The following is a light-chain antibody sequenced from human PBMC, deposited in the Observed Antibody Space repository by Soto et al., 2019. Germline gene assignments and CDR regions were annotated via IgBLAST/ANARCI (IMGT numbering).Light chain of an antibody. J-gene: IGKJ4*01. CDR1: QSIGLA. CDR2: GAS. V-gene: IGKV3-15*01. Sequence: EIVMTQSPAILSFSPGERATLSCRASQSIGLAIAWYQHKPGQAPRLLIYGASTRATGIPARFSGSGSGTEFTLTISSLQSEDFAVYYCQQYNNWPLTFGGGTKVDIK. CDR3: QQYNNWPLT.